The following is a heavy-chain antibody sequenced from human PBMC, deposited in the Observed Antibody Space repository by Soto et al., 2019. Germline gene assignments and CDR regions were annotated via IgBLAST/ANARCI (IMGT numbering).Heavy chain of an antibody. J-gene: IGHJ4*02. V-gene: IGHV4-39*01. CDR2: IYYSGST. D-gene: IGHD2-2*01. CDR3: ASHPPLYCSSTSCYYFDY. Sequence: ASETLSLTCTVSGGSISISSYYWGCIRQPPGKGLEWIGSIYYSGSTYYNPSLKSRVTISVDTSKNQFSLKLSSVTAADTAVYYCASHPPLYCSSTSCYYFDYWGQGTLVTVSS. CDR1: GGSISISSYY.